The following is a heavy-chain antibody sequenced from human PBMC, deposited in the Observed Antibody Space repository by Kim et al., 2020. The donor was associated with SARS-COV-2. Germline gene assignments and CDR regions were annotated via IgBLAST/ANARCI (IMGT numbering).Heavy chain of an antibody. D-gene: IGHD5-12*01. CDR1: GYSFTSYW. J-gene: IGHJ4*02. CDR3: ARQSVTYSDYEPDY. Sequence: GESLKISCKGSGYSFTSYWIGWVRQMPGKGLEWMGTIYPGDSDTRYSPSFQGQVTISADKSISTAYLQWGSLKASDTAMYYCARQSVTYSDYEPDYWGQGTLVTVSS. V-gene: IGHV5-51*01. CDR2: IYPGDSDT.